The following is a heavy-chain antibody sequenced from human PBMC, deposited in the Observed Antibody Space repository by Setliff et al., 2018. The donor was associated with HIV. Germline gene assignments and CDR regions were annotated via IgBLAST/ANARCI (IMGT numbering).Heavy chain of an antibody. J-gene: IGHJ6*03. CDR2: IIPIFGTA. V-gene: IGHV1-69*13. CDR3: AGIVRPSYYYYYYMDV. Sequence: WASVKVSCKASGGIFSNYAINWVRLAPGQGLEWMGGIIPIFGTADYAQRFQGRVTITADESTSTAYMELSSLRSADTAVYYCAGIVRPSYYYYYYMDVWGKGTTVTVSS. D-gene: IGHD3-10*02. CDR1: GGIFSNYA.